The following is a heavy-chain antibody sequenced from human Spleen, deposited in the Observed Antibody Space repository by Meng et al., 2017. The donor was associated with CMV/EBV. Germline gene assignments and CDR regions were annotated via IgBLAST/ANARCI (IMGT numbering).Heavy chain of an antibody. D-gene: IGHD3-16*02. CDR3: AKDLRGGVIVRYFDY. Sequence: SVKVSCKASGGTFSSYAISWVRQAPGQGLEWMGGIIPILGIANYAQKFQGRVTITADKSTSTAYMELSSLRSEDTAVYYCAKDLRGGVIVRYFDYWGQGTLVTVSS. CDR1: GGTFSSYA. J-gene: IGHJ4*02. V-gene: IGHV1-69*10. CDR2: IIPILGIA.